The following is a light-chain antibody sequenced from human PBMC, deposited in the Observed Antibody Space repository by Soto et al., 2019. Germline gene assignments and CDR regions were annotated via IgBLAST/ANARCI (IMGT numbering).Light chain of an antibody. CDR2: DVS. CDR1: SGDVGGSNY. Sequence: QSALTQPRSVSGSPGQSVTISCTGTSGDVGGSNYVSWYQQHPGKAPKLIIYDVSARPSGVPDRFSGSQSGSTASLTISGLQAEDEADYYCCSYGGNDGVLGGGTKLTVL. V-gene: IGLV2-11*01. CDR3: CSYGGNDGV. J-gene: IGLJ2*01.